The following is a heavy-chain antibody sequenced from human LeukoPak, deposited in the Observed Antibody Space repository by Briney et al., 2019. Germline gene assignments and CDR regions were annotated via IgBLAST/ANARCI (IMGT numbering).Heavy chain of an antibody. CDR1: GFTFSSYA. Sequence: GGSLRLSCAASGFTFSSYAMHWVRQAPGKGLEWVANIKQDGSAEFYVDSVRGRFTISRDNAKNSLYLQMSSLRAEDTAIYYCARVSSYSSSSGSLCDYWGQGTRVTVSS. J-gene: IGHJ4*02. CDR3: ARVSSYSSSSGSLCDY. V-gene: IGHV3-7*01. D-gene: IGHD6-6*01. CDR2: IKQDGSAE.